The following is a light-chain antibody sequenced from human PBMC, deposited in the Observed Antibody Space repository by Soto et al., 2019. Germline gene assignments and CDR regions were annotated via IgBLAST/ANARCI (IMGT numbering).Light chain of an antibody. V-gene: IGKV3-20*01. CDR3: QHFGNSRWT. J-gene: IGKJ1*01. Sequence: IVLTQSPGTLSLSPGERATLSCRASQSVASRNLAWYQQKSGQAPRRLIYGTSSRAVHTPDRFSGSGSGTDFTLTISGLEPEDFAVYYCQHFGNSRWTLGQGTKVEI. CDR1: QSVASRN. CDR2: GTS.